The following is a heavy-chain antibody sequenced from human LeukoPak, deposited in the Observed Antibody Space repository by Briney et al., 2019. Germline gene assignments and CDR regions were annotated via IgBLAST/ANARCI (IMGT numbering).Heavy chain of an antibody. V-gene: IGHV1-18*01. D-gene: IGHD5-12*01. CDR1: GYTFTSYG. CDR2: ISAYNGNT. Sequence: ASVKVSCKASGYTFTSYGISWVRQAPGQGLEWMGWISAYNGNTNYAQKLQGRVTMTTDTSTSTAYMELRSLRSDDTAVYYCAREVRNSDYVGGAFDIWGQGTMVTVSS. CDR3: AREVRNSDYVGGAFDI. J-gene: IGHJ3*02.